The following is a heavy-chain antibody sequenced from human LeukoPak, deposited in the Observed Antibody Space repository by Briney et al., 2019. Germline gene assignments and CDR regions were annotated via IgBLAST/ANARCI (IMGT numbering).Heavy chain of an antibody. CDR2: IIPILGIA. J-gene: IGHJ4*02. Sequence: SVKVSCKASGGTFSSYAISWVRQAPGQGLEWMGRIIPILGIANYAQKFQGRVTITADKSTSTAYMELSSLRSEDTAVYYCAKDGDGGNSDYWGQGTLVTVSS. V-gene: IGHV1-69*04. CDR1: GGTFSSYA. D-gene: IGHD4-23*01. CDR3: AKDGDGGNSDY.